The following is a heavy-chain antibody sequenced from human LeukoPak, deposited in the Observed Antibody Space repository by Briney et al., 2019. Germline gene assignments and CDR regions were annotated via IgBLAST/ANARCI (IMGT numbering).Heavy chain of an antibody. CDR2: ISHSGTT. CDR3: GREGVIGVAGTSFDP. V-gene: IGHV4-59*11. CDR1: GDTIRRHY. Sequence: PSETLSLTCTVSGDTIRRHYWTWVRQTPEKGLEWIGYISHSGTTKYNTSLKRRVTISVEKSKKQFYLKVKSVTAADTAVYYCGREGVIGVAGTSFDPWGQGTLVTVSS. J-gene: IGHJ5*02. D-gene: IGHD6-19*01.